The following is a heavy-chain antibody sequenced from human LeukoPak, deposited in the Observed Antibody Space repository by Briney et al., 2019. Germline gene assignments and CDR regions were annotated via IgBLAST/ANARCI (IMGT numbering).Heavy chain of an antibody. CDR1: GFTFSGSA. D-gene: IGHD3-22*01. CDR2: IRSKANSYAT. CDR3: TRPSYDSSVSGVVY. J-gene: IGHJ4*02. V-gene: IGHV3-73*01. Sequence: GSLRLSCATSGFTFSGSAIHWVRQASGKGLEWVGRIRSKANSYATTDAASVKGRFTISRDDSKNTAYLQMNSLKTEGTAVYYCTRPSYDSSVSGVVYWGQGTLVTVSS.